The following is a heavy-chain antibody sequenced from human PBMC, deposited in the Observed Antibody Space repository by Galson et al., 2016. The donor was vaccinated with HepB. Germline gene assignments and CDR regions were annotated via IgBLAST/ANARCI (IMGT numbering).Heavy chain of an antibody. Sequence: SLRLSCATSGSTFSSYNIHWVRHVPGKGLEWVAVIWHDGSNKYFGDSVKGRFSISRDNSKNTLDLQMNSLRAEDSALYFCARGACSSSSCYYFDYWGQGALVTVSS. D-gene: IGHD2-15*01. J-gene: IGHJ4*02. CDR3: ARGACSSSSCYYFDY. CDR1: GSTFSSYN. CDR2: IWHDGSNK. V-gene: IGHV3-33*01.